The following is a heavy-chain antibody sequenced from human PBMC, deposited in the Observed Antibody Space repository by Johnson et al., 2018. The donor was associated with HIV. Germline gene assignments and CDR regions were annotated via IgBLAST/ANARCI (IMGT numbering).Heavy chain of an antibody. D-gene: IGHD1-7*01. CDR3: AREATGTTNAFYI. CDR1: GFTFSSYA. V-gene: IGHV3-30*04. CDR2: ISYDGSNK. Sequence: QVQLVESGGGVVQPGRSLRLSCAASGFTFSSYAMHWVRQAPGKGLEWVAVISYDGSNKYYADSVKGRFTISRDNSENTLYLQMNSLRAEDTAVYYGAREATGTTNAFYIWGQGTMVTVSS. J-gene: IGHJ3*02.